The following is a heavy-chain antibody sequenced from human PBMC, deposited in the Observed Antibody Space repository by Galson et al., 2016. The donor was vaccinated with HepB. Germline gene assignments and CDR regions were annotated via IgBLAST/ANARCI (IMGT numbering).Heavy chain of an antibody. Sequence: SLRLSCASSGFAFSRNSMHWVRQSPGKGLEWVAIISSDGTKIYYADSVKGRFTISRDNSKNMLYLQMDSLRVEDTALYYCAKDSRWLIDYWGQGTLVTVSS. CDR3: AKDSRWLIDY. V-gene: IGHV3-30-3*01. J-gene: IGHJ4*02. D-gene: IGHD5-24*01. CDR1: GFAFSRNS. CDR2: ISSDGTKI.